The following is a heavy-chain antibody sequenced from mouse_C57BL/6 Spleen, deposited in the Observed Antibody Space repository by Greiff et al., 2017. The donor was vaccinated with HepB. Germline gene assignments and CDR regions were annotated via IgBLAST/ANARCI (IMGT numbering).Heavy chain of an antibody. V-gene: IGHV1-39*01. J-gene: IGHJ2*01. CDR2: INPNYGTT. D-gene: IGHD1-1*01. CDR3: ARGDTTVVATRGYYFDY. Sequence: EVQLQQSGPELVKPGASVKISCKASGYSFTDYNMNWVKQSNGKSLEWIGVINPNYGTTSYNQKFKGKATLTVDQSSSTAYMQLNSLTSEDSAVYYCARGDTTVVATRGYYFDYWGQGTTLTVSS. CDR1: GYSFTDYN.